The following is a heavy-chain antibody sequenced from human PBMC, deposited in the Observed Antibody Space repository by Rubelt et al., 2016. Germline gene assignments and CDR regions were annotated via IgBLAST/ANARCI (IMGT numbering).Heavy chain of an antibody. CDR1: GGSISSYY. J-gene: IGHJ4*02. CDR3: ARAYYYGSGSYFPVDY. D-gene: IGHD3-10*01. V-gene: IGHV4-59*01. Sequence: CTVSGGSISSYYWSWIRQPPGKGLEWIGSIYYSGSTYYNPSLKSRVTISVDTSKNQFSLKLSSVTAADTAVYYCARAYYYGSGSYFPVDYWGQGTLVTVSS. CDR2: IYYSGST.